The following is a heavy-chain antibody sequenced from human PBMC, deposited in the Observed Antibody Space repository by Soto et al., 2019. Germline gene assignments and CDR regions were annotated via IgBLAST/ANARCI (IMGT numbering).Heavy chain of an antibody. D-gene: IGHD2-15*01. CDR1: GGTFSSYA. CDR2: IIPIFGTA. Sequence: VASVKVSCKASGGTFSSYAISWVRQAPGQGLEWMGGIIPIFGTANYAQKFQGRVTITADESTSTAYMELSSLRSEDMAVYYCASPPYCSGGSCYQPAGYFDLWGRGTLVTVS. CDR3: ASPPYCSGGSCYQPAGYFDL. V-gene: IGHV1-69*13. J-gene: IGHJ2*01.